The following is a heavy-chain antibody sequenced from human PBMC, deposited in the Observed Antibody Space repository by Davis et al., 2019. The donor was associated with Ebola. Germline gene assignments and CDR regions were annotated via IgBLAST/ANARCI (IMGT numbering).Heavy chain of an antibody. D-gene: IGHD7-27*01. CDR3: AGRDWGKNWFDP. Sequence: SVPVSCKASGYTFTSYGISWLRPAPGQGLAWMGGIIPIFGTANYAQKFQGRVTITADESTSTVYMELSSLSSEDTAVYYCAGRDWGKNWFDPWGQGTLVTVSS. CDR2: IIPIFGTA. J-gene: IGHJ5*02. V-gene: IGHV1-69*13. CDR1: GYTFTSYG.